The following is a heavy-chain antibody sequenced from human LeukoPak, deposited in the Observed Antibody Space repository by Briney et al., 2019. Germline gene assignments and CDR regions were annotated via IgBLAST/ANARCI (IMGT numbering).Heavy chain of an antibody. J-gene: IGHJ6*02. CDR3: ARGGGLDV. V-gene: IGHV3-7*03. Sequence: GGSLRLSCAASGFTFSSYWMNRARQAPGKGLEWVASINHNGNVNYYVDSVKGRFTISRDDAKNSLYLQMSNLRAEDTAVYFCARGGGLDVWGQGATVTVSS. CDR1: GFTFSSYW. CDR2: INHNGNVN. D-gene: IGHD3-16*01.